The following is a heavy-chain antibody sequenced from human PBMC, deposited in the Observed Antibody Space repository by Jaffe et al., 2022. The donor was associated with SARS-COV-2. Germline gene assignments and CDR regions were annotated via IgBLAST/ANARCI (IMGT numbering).Heavy chain of an antibody. D-gene: IGHD2-15*01. CDR2: INPNSGGT. V-gene: IGHV1-2*06. J-gene: IGHJ4*02. CDR3: ARDEFPTPDGGSRNFDY. Sequence: QVQLVQSGAEVKKPGASVKVSCKASGYTFTGYYMHWVRQAPGQGLEWMGRINPNSGGTNYAQKFQGRVTMTRDTSISTAYMELSRLRSDDTAVYYCARDEFPTPDGGSRNFDYWGQGTLVTVSS. CDR1: GYTFTGYY.